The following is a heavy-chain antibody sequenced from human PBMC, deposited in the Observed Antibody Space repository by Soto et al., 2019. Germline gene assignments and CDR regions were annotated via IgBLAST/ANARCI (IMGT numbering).Heavy chain of an antibody. CDR2: INAGNGNT. Sequence: QVQLVQSGAEVKKPGASVKVSCKASGYTFTSYAMHWVRQAPGQRLEWMGWINAGNGNTKYSQKFQGRVTITRDTSASTAYMELSSLRSEDTAVYYCARDHSGIVATNLGYWGQGTQVTVSS. V-gene: IGHV1-3*01. J-gene: IGHJ4*02. D-gene: IGHD5-12*01. CDR1: GYTFTSYA. CDR3: ARDHSGIVATNLGY.